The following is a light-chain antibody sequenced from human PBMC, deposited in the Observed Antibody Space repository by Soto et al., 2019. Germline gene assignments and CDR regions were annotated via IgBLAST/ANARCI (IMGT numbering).Light chain of an antibody. CDR1: QRISSW. Sequence: DIQMTQSPSTLSESVGDRVTIPCRASQRISSWLAWYQQKQVKAPKLLIYDASSLEIGVPSRFSGSGSGTAFTLTISSLQPDDFATYYCQQYNSYPAFGLRTRLEIK. J-gene: IGKJ5*01. CDR3: QQYNSYPA. V-gene: IGKV1-5*01. CDR2: DAS.